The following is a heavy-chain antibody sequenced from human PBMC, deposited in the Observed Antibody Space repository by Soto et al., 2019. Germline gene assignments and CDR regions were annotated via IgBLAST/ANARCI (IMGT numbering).Heavy chain of an antibody. CDR3: ARDGRGDGSNMGYYYYGMDV. CDR2: ITTSSSTI. V-gene: IGHV3-48*02. CDR1: TFALTNFA. Sequence: GGSLRLSCTASTFALTNFAMNWVRQAPGKGLEWLSYITTSSSTIYYADSVRGRFTVSRDNAKNELYLQMNSLRDDDTAVYYCARDGRGDGSNMGYYYYGMDVWGQGTTVTVSS. D-gene: IGHD3-10*01. J-gene: IGHJ6*02.